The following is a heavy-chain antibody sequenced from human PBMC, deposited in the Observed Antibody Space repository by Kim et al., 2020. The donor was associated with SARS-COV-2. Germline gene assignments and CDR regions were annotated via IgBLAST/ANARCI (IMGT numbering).Heavy chain of an antibody. J-gene: IGHJ4*02. D-gene: IGHD2-15*01. Sequence: GGSLRLSCAASGFTFSSYWMSWVRQAPGKGLDWVANIKQDGSEKYYVDSVKGRFTISRDNAKNSLYLQMNSLRAEDTAVYYCASRSRVEAFGYWGQGTLVTVSS. V-gene: IGHV3-7*01. CDR2: IKQDGSEK. CDR1: GFTFSSYW. CDR3: ASRSRVEAFGY.